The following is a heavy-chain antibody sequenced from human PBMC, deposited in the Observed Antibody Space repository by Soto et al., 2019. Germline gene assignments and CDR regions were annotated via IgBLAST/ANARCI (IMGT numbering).Heavy chain of an antibody. CDR2: IYYSGST. D-gene: IGHD3-22*01. V-gene: IGHV4-39*01. Sequence: KPSETLSLTCTVSGGSISSSSYYWGWIRQPPGKGLEWIGSIYYSGSTYYNPSLKSRVTISVDTSKNQFSLKLSSVTAADTAVYYCARHRDGYYYDSSGYFGWFDPWGQGTLVTVSS. J-gene: IGHJ5*02. CDR3: ARHRDGYYYDSSGYFGWFDP. CDR1: GGSISSSSYY.